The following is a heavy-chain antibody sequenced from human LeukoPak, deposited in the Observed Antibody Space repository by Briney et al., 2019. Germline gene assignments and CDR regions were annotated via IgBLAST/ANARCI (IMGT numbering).Heavy chain of an antibody. CDR3: ARVPRSYYYYYYMDV. CDR2: IYYSGST. J-gene: IGHJ6*03. Sequence: SETLSLTCTVSGGSISSYYWSWTRQPPGKGLEWIGYIYYSGSTNYNPSLKSRVTISADTSKNQFSLKLSSVTAADTAVYYCARVPRSYYYYYYMDVWGKGTTVTVSS. V-gene: IGHV4-59*01. CDR1: GGSISSYY.